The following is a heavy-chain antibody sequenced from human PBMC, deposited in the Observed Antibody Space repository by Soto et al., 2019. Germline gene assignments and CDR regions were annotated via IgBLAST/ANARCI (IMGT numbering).Heavy chain of an antibody. CDR2: INPVESER. CDR1: GFTFSNSW. D-gene: IGHD7-27*01. Sequence: EVQLVESGGGLVQPGGSLRLSCAASGFTFSNSWLSWVRQAPGKGRAWVADINPVESERYYVDSMKGPFTVARDNAKNSLYLQMNSLRVEDTALYYCARDPAWGSLDYWGLGTLVTVSS. J-gene: IGHJ4*02. CDR3: ARDPAWGSLDY. V-gene: IGHV3-7*01.